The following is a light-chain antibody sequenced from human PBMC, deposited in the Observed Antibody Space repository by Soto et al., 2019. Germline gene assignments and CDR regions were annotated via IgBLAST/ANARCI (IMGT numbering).Light chain of an antibody. Sequence: QSALTQPASGSGSPGQSITISCTGTSSDVGAYNYVSWYQQHPGKATKVILYDVSDRPSGVSSRFSGSKSGNTASLTISGLQAEDEADYYCSSYTTTRPLVFGGGTKLTVL. V-gene: IGLV2-14*03. CDR2: DVS. CDR3: SSYTTTRPLV. CDR1: SSDVGAYNY. J-gene: IGLJ2*01.